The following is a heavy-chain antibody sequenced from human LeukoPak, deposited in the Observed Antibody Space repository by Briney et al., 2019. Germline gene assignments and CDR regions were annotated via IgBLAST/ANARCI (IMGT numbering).Heavy chain of an antibody. V-gene: IGHV4-34*01. CDR2: IYHIGST. Sequence: SETLSLTCAVYGGSFSGYYWSWIRQPPGKGLEWIGTIYHIGSTYYTPSLGSRVTISVDTSKNEFSPNLKSVTAADTAVYYCARAGWIITSGIDYWGQGALVTVSS. J-gene: IGHJ4*02. CDR1: GGSFSGYY. CDR3: ARAGWIITSGIDY. D-gene: IGHD3-10*01.